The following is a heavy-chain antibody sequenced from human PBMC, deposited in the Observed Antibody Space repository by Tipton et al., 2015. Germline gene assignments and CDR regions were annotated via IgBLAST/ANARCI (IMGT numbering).Heavy chain of an antibody. V-gene: IGHV1-18*01. D-gene: IGHD6-13*01. J-gene: IGHJ4*02. CDR3: AITQSDIAAAGFFHY. CDR2: ISGYNGNT. Sequence: QSGAEVKKPGASVKVSCKASGYTFNKFGISWVRQAPGQGLEWMGWISGYNGNTWYGQKLRDRVTLTTDTSTSTAYMELRTLRPDDTAVYFCAITQSDIAAAGFFHYWGQGTLVTVSS. CDR1: GYTFNKFG.